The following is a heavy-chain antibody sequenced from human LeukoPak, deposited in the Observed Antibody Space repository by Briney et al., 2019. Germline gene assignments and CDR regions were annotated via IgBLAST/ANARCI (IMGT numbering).Heavy chain of an antibody. Sequence: PSETLSLTCTVSGGSISSYYWSWIRQPPGKGLEWIGNIHYSGSTNYNPFLKSRVTISVDTSKNQFFLKLRYVIAADTAVYYCARGGFLDPFDPWGQGTLVIVSS. J-gene: IGHJ5*02. CDR1: GGSISSYY. D-gene: IGHD1-1*01. CDR3: ARGGFLDPFDP. CDR2: IHYSGST. V-gene: IGHV4-59*01.